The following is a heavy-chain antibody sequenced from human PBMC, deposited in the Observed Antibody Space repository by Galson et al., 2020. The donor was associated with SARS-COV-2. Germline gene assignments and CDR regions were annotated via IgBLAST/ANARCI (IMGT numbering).Heavy chain of an antibody. V-gene: IGHV3-64*01. CDR1: GFTLSSSA. Sequence: GGSLRLSCAASGFTLSSSAMHWVRQAPGRGLEYVSFITTNGGRTYYANSVNGRFTISRDNSKNTLYLQMGSLRAEDMAIYYCARARTYDRSGYRAFDIWGQGTMVSVSS. CDR2: ITTNGGRT. J-gene: IGHJ3*02. D-gene: IGHD3-22*01. CDR3: ARARTYDRSGYRAFDI.